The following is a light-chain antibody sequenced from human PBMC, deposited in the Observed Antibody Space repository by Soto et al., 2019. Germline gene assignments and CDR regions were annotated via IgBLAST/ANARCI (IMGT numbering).Light chain of an antibody. CDR1: QVINSY. Sequence: DIQMTQSPSSLSAFVGDTVTITCQASQVINSYLNWYQQKPGKAPKLLIYKASTLKSGVPSRFSGSGSGTEFTLTISSLQPDDFATYYCQHYNSYSEAFGQGTKVDIK. CDR2: KAS. CDR3: QHYNSYSEA. V-gene: IGKV1-5*03. J-gene: IGKJ1*01.